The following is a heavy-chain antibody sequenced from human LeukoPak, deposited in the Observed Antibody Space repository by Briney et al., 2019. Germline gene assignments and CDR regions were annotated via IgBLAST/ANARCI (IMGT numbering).Heavy chain of an antibody. CDR3: ARVGGRYTQYFDY. Sequence: SETLSLTCTVSGGSISSYYWSWIRQPPGKGLEWIGYIYYSGNTNYNPSLKSRVTISVDTSKNQFSLKLSSMTAADTAVYYCARVGGRYTQYFDYWGQGTLVTVSS. V-gene: IGHV4-59*01. J-gene: IGHJ4*02. CDR2: IYYSGNT. CDR1: GGSISSYY. D-gene: IGHD3-16*01.